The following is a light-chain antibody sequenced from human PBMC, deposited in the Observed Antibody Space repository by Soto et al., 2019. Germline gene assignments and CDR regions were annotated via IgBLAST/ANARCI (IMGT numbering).Light chain of an antibody. J-gene: IGKJ2*01. Sequence: IVLTQSPGTLSLSPGERATLSYRASQSVSSSYLAWYQQKPGQAPRLLIYDASSRATGIPDRFSGSGSGTDFTLTISRLEPEDFAVYFCQQYGSSPYTFGQGTKLEIK. CDR3: QQYGSSPYT. CDR1: QSVSSSY. V-gene: IGKV3-20*01. CDR2: DAS.